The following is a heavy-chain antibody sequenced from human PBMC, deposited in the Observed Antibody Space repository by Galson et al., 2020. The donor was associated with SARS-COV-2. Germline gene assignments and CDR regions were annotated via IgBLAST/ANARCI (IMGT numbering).Heavy chain of an antibody. CDR2: ININGSTT. V-gene: IGHV3-74*03. CDR3: ARDVPYYEILTGFYDF. D-gene: IGHD3-9*01. Sequence: GGSLRLSCAASGFTFSNYWMHWLRQAPGKGLVWVARININGSTTKYADSVKGRFTISRDNAKNTLYLQMSSLRAEDTAVYYCARDVPYYEILTGFYDFWGQGTLVTVSS. J-gene: IGHJ4*02. CDR1: GFTFSNYW.